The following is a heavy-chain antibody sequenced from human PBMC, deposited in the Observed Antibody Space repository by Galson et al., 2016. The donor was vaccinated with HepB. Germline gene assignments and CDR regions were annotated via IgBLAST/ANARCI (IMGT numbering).Heavy chain of an antibody. J-gene: IGHJ4*02. CDR1: GFSFSDYY. Sequence: SLRLSCAASGFSFSDYYMTWIRQAPGKGLEWVSYISSSGSYNTNYADSVKGRFTISRDNAKNSLYLQMDSLRVEDTAVYYCVRAASELDYWGQGTLVTVSS. V-gene: IGHV3-11*05. CDR3: VRAASELDY. CDR2: ISSSGSYNT. D-gene: IGHD6-19*01.